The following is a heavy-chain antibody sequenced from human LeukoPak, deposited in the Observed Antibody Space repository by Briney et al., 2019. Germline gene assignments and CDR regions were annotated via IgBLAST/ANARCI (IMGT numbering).Heavy chain of an antibody. Sequence: SVKVSCKASGGTFSSYAISWVRQAPGQGLEWMGGIIPIFGTANYAQKFQGRVTITADESTSTAYMELSSLRSEDTAVYYCARGKYYYGSGSYYPFYNWFDPWGQGTLVTVSS. CDR3: ARGKYYYGSGSYYPFYNWFDP. J-gene: IGHJ5*02. CDR2: IIPIFGTA. CDR1: GGTFSSYA. V-gene: IGHV1-69*01. D-gene: IGHD3-10*01.